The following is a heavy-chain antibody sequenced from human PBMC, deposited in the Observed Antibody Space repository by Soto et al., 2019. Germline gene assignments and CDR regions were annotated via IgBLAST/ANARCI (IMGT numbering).Heavy chain of an antibody. CDR2: IYYSGSA. J-gene: IGHJ6*02. V-gene: IGHV4-39*01. D-gene: IGHD1-7*01. CDR3: ARLNAGTTYYYYGMDV. Sequence: SETLSLTCTVSGASISSSSYYWGWIRQPPGKGLEWIGSIYYSGSAYYNPSLKSRVTISVDTSKNQFSLKLSSVTAADTALYYCARLNAGTTYYYYGMDVWGQGTTVTVSS. CDR1: GASISSSSYY.